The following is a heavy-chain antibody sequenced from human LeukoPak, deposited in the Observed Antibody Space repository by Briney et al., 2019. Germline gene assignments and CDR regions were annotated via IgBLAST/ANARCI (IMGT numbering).Heavy chain of an antibody. Sequence: GGSLRLSCAASGFTFDDYAMHWVRQAPGKGLEWVSLISWDGGSTYYADSVKGRFTISRDNSKNSLYLQMNSLRAEDTALYYCAKEGDYSKSTYHYYYMDVWGKGTTVTVSS. CDR2: ISWDGGST. CDR3: AKEGDYSKSTYHYYYMDV. J-gene: IGHJ6*03. D-gene: IGHD4-11*01. V-gene: IGHV3-43D*03. CDR1: GFTFDDYA.